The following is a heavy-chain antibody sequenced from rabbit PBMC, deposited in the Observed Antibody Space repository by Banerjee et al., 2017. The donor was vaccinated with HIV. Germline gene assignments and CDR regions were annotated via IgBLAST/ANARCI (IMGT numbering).Heavy chain of an antibody. D-gene: IGHD1-1*01. CDR3: ARDLGGYGFFNL. V-gene: IGHV1S40*01. CDR1: GFSFSSSYY. J-gene: IGHJ4*01. Sequence: QSLEESGGDLVKPEGSLTLACTASGFSFSSSYYMCWVRQAPGKGLEWIACIYAGSGGSAYYASWAKGRFTISKTSSTTVTLQMTSLTAADTATYFCARDLGGYGFFNLWGPGTLVTVS. CDR2: IYAGSGGSA.